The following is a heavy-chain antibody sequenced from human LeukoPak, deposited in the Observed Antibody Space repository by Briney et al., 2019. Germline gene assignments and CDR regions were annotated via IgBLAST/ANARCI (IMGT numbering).Heavy chain of an antibody. CDR2: ISYDGGIK. J-gene: IGHJ4*02. D-gene: IGHD6-25*01. CDR1: GFAFGDFS. Sequence: PGRSLRLSCSVAGFAFGDFSAQWVRQAPGKGLEWVALISYDGGIKYYGDSVKGRFTISRDNSKNTLYLQMNSLRAEGTAVYYCAREAAVRGRAGSTSGLDYWGQGSLVIVSS. CDR3: AREAAVRGRAGSTSGLDY. V-gene: IGHV3-30*01.